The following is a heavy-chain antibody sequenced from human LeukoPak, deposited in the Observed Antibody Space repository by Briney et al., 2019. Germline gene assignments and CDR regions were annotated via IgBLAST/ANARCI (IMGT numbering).Heavy chain of an antibody. J-gene: IGHJ4*02. V-gene: IGHV3-20*04. Sequence: PGGSLRLSCAASGFTFDEYGMSGVRQAPGKGLEWVSGINWNGGSTGYADSVKDRFTISRDNAKNSLYLKMNSLRAEDTALYYCARLGIAAAGRPFDYWGQGTLVTVSS. D-gene: IGHD6-13*01. CDR1: GFTFDEYG. CDR2: INWNGGST. CDR3: ARLGIAAAGRPFDY.